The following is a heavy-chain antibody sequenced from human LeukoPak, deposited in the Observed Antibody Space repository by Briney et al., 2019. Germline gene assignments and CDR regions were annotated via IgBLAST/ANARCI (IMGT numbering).Heavy chain of an antibody. D-gene: IGHD6-19*01. CDR2: INPNSGGT. CDR3: ARAGASRSGWYEAYYFDY. J-gene: IGHJ4*02. Sequence: ASVKVSCKASGYTFTGYYMHWVRQAPGQGLEWMGWINPNSGGTNYAQNFQGRVTITRDTSLSTAYMELSRLRSDDKAVYYRARAGASRSGWYEAYYFDYWGEGTLVTVSS. V-gene: IGHV1-2*02. CDR1: GYTFTGYY.